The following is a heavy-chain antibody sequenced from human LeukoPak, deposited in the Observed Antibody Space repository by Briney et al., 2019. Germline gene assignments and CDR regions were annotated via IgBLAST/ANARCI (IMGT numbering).Heavy chain of an antibody. CDR2: INPNSGGT. CDR3: ARVNKYGSGSYGVDY. CDR1: GYTFTGYY. V-gene: IGHV1-2*02. J-gene: IGHJ4*02. Sequence: ASVKVSCKASGYTFTGYYMHWVRQAPGQGLEWMGGINPNSGGTNCAQKFQGRVTMTRDTSISTAYMELSRLRSDDTAVYYCARVNKYGSGSYGVDYWGQGTLVTVSS. D-gene: IGHD3-10*01.